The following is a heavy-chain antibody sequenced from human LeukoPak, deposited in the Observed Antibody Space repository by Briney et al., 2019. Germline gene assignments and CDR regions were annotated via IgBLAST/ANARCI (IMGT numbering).Heavy chain of an antibody. D-gene: IGHD1-26*01. CDR3: AKDSMGLGFDY. J-gene: IGHJ4*02. V-gene: IGHV3-74*01. Sequence: GGSLRLSCAASGFTFSQNWLHWVRQAPGKGLVWVSRISPDDKTTSYADSVKGRFTVSRDDAKKTLYLQMNSLRAEDTAVYYCAKDSMGLGFDYWGQGTLVTVSS. CDR1: GFTFSQNW. CDR2: ISPDDKTT.